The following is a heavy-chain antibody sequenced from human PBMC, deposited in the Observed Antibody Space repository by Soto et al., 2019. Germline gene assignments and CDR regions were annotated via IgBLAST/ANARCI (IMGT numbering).Heavy chain of an antibody. CDR2: IDPSDSYT. V-gene: IGHV5-10-1*01. CDR1: GYSFTSYW. Sequence: GESLKISCKGSGYSFTSYWVSWVRQMPGKGLEWMGRIDPSDSYTNYSPSFQGHVTISADKSISTAYLQWSSLKASDTAMYYCASTANVDTAMVYGSVWGQGTMVTVSS. J-gene: IGHJ3*01. CDR3: ASTANVDTAMVYGSV. D-gene: IGHD5-18*01.